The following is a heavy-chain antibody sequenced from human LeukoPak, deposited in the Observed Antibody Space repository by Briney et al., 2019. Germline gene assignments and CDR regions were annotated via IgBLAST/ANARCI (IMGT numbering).Heavy chain of an antibody. J-gene: IGHJ6*02. CDR3: ARDRDGSGSYYNYNYYYGMDV. CDR2: IYYSGST. D-gene: IGHD3-10*01. V-gene: IGHV4-59*12. Sequence: PSETLSLTCTVSGGSITSYYWSWIRQPPGKGLEWIGYIYYSGSTKYTPSLKSRVTISVDMSKNQFSLKLSSVTAADTAVYYCARDRDGSGSYYNYNYYYGMDVWGQGTTVTVSS. CDR1: GGSITSYY.